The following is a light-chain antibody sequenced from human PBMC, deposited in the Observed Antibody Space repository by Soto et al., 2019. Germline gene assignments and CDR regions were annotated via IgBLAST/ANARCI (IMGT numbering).Light chain of an antibody. Sequence: IQMTQSPSSLSASVGDRVTITCRASQGIGNDLAWYQQKPGKAPKVLIYEASNLETGVPSRFSGSGSGTDFTFTISSLQPEDIATYFCQQYDNVPLTFGGGTKVEIK. CDR3: QQYDNVPLT. CDR2: EAS. J-gene: IGKJ4*01. CDR1: QGIGND. V-gene: IGKV1-33*01.